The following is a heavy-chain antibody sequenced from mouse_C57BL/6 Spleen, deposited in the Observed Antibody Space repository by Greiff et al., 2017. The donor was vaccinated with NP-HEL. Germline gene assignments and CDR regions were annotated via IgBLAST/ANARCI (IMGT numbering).Heavy chain of an antibody. CDR1: GFTFSDYG. CDR2: ISSGSSTI. J-gene: IGHJ2*01. V-gene: IGHV5-17*01. D-gene: IGHD1-1*01. Sequence: EVKLVESGGGLVKPGGSLKLSCAASGFTFSDYGMHWVRQAPEKGLEWVAYISSGSSTIYYADTVKGRFTISRDNAKNTLFLQMTSLRSEDTAMYYCARRYYGSSEGNYFDYWGQGTTLTVSS. CDR3: ARRYYGSSEGNYFDY.